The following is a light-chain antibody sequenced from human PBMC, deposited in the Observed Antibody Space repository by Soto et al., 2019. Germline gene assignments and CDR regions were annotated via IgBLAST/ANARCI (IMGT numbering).Light chain of an antibody. Sequence: QSALTQPASVSGSPGQSITISCTGTSSDIGHYNYVSWYQQYPGKAPKLMIYEVSNRPSGVSNRFSGSKSGNTASLTISGLQAEDEADYYCSSYTSSSTLYVFGTGTQLTVL. CDR1: SSDIGHYNY. J-gene: IGLJ1*01. CDR3: SSYTSSSTLYV. V-gene: IGLV2-14*01. CDR2: EVS.